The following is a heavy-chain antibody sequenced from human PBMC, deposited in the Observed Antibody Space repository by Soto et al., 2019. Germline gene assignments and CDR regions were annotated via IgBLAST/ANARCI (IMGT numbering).Heavy chain of an antibody. CDR3: ARWGGFFDY. D-gene: IGHD3-10*01. V-gene: IGHV3-48*02. J-gene: IGHJ4*02. CDR1: GFTFSSYV. CDR2: ISISSSTR. Sequence: EVQLVESGGGLVQPGGSLRLSCAASGFTFSSYVINWLRQAPGKGLEWVSYISISSSTRYYADSVRGRFTISKDNAKNSLYLQLHTLRDEDTAVYYCARWGGFFDYWCQGTLVTVSS.